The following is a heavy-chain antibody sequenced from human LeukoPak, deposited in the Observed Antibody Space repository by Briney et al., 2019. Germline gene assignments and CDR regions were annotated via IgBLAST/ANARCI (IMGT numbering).Heavy chain of an antibody. CDR3: AGRAARRGADYYYGMDV. CDR1: GFTLSSYS. Sequence: GGSLRLSCAASGFTLSSYSMNWVRQAPGKGLEGVSSISSSSSYIYYADSVKGRFTISRDNAKNSLYLQMNSLRAEDTAVYYCAGRAARRGADYYYGMDVWGQGTTVTVSS. V-gene: IGHV3-21*01. D-gene: IGHD6-6*01. J-gene: IGHJ6*02. CDR2: ISSSSSYI.